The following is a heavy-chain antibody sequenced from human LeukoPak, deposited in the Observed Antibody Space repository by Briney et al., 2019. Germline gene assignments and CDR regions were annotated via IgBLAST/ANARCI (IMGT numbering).Heavy chain of an antibody. CDR3: ARREGLPYYYYMDV. V-gene: IGHV3-48*04. CDR2: ISGSSGTI. J-gene: IGHJ6*03. CDR1: GFAFSRYG. D-gene: IGHD2-15*01. Sequence: GSLRLSCAGSGFAFSRYGMTWVRQAPGKGLEWVSYISGSSGTINYADSVKGRLTISRDNAKNSLFLQMNSLRAEDTAVYYCARREGLPYYYYMDVWGKGTTVTVSS.